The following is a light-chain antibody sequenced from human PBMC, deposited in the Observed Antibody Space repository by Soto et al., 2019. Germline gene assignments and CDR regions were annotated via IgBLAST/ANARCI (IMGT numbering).Light chain of an antibody. V-gene: IGLV1-40*01. CDR1: SSNIGAGYD. Sequence: QSALTQPPSVSGAPGQRVTISCTGSSSNIGAGYDVHWYQHLPGTAPKLIIYDNTNRPSGVPDRFSGSKSGTSASLAITGLQADDEAGYYCQSYDSSLRGSVFGGGTKLTVL. CDR2: DNT. J-gene: IGLJ3*02. CDR3: QSYDSSLRGSV.